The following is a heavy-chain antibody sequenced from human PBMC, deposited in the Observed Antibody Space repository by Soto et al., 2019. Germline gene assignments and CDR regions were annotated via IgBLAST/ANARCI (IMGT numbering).Heavy chain of an antibody. D-gene: IGHD3-9*01. J-gene: IGHJ6*02. CDR2: IIPILGIA. Sequence: QVQLVQAGAEVKKPGSSVKVSCKASGGTFSSYTISWVRQAPGQGLEWMGRIIPILGIANYAQKFQGRVTITADKSTSTAYMELSSLRSEDTAVYYCARTYDIFSGPAPYYYYGMDVWGQGTTVTVSS. CDR1: GGTFSSYT. CDR3: ARTYDIFSGPAPYYYYGMDV. V-gene: IGHV1-69*02.